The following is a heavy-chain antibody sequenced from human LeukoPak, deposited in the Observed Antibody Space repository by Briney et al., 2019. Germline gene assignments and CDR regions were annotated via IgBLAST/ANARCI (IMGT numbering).Heavy chain of an antibody. CDR3: ARSPSTVTIPI. V-gene: IGHV3-30-3*01. CDR2: ISYDGSNK. J-gene: IGHJ4*02. Sequence: PGGSLRLSCITSGFAFNTYAMHWVRQAPGKGLEWVAVISYDGSNKYYADSVKGRFTISRDNSKNTLYLQMNSLRAEDTAVYYCARSPSTVTIPIWGQGTLVTVSS. D-gene: IGHD4-17*01. CDR1: GFAFNTYA.